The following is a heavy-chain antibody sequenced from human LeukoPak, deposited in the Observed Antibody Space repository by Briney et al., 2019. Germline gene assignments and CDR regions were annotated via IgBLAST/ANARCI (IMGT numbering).Heavy chain of an antibody. CDR3: ATRAAAGKLSFDY. CDR2: ISGSGGST. J-gene: IGHJ4*02. D-gene: IGHD6-13*01. CDR1: GFTFSSYA. V-gene: IGHV3-23*01. Sequence: GGSLRLSCAASGFTFSSYAMSWVRQAPGKGLGWVSAISGSGGSTYYADSVKGRFTISRDNSKNTLYLQMNSLRAEDTAVYYCATRAAAGKLSFDYWGQGTLVTVSS.